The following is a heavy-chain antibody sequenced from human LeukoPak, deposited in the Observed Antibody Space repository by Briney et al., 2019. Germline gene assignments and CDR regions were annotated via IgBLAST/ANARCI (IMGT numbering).Heavy chain of an antibody. J-gene: IGHJ6*03. CDR2: IYYSGST. V-gene: IGHV4-59*01. D-gene: IGHD3-10*01. Sequence: SETLSLTCTVSGGSIINYYWSWIRQPPGTGLEWIGYIYYSGSTNYNPSLKSRVTISVDTSKNQFSLKLSSVTAADTAVYYCARAFGRSAPAVYYYYMDVWGKGTTVTVSS. CDR3: ARAFGRSAPAVYYYYMDV. CDR1: GGSIINYY.